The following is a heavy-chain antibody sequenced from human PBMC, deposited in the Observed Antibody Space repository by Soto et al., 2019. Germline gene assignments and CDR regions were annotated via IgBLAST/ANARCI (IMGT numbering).Heavy chain of an antibody. CDR2: ISAYSGNT. D-gene: IGHD3-10*01. V-gene: IGHV1-8*02. Sequence: ASVKVSCKASGYTFTSYGISWVRQAPGQGLEWMGWISAYSGNTGYAQKFQGRVTMTRNTSISTAYMELSSLRSEDTAVYYCARGVELLWFGELTPSYYYYYYYMDVWGKGTTVTVSS. J-gene: IGHJ6*03. CDR1: GYTFTSYG. CDR3: ARGVELLWFGELTPSYYYYYYYMDV.